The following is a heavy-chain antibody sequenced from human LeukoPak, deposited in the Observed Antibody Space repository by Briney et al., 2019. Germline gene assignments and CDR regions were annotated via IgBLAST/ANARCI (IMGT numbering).Heavy chain of an antibody. CDR3: ARLVRRTGPRYGSGGTFDY. Sequence: ASVKVSCKASGGTFSSYAISWVRQAPGQGLEWMGGIIPIFGTANYAQKFQGRVTITADESTSTAYMELSSLRSEDTAVYYCARLVRRTGPRYGSGGTFDYWGQGTLVTVSS. D-gene: IGHD3-10*01. J-gene: IGHJ4*02. CDR1: GGTFSSYA. V-gene: IGHV1-69*13. CDR2: IIPIFGTA.